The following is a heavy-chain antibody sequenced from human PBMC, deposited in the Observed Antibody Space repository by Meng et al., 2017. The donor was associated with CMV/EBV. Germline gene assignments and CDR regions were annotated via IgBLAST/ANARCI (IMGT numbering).Heavy chain of an antibody. J-gene: IGHJ5*02. Sequence: CTVSGDSVSNSDYYWVWIRQSPRKGLEWIGSVYFLGNTYKNPSLKSRLTISIDTSKNQFSLRLTSLTAADTAMYFCARGGESGNWFDPWGQGTLVTVSS. D-gene: IGHD3-3*01. CDR2: VYFLGNT. V-gene: IGHV4-39*07. CDR1: GDSVSNSDYY. CDR3: ARGGESGNWFDP.